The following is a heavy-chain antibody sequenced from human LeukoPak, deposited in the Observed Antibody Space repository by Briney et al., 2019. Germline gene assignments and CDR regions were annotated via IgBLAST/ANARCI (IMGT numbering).Heavy chain of an antibody. Sequence: SGGSLRLSCAVSGFTFSSYTMNWVRQAPGKGLEWVSYISSSSSTIYYADSVKGRFTISRDNAKNSPYLQMNSLRAEDTAVYYCARVASSGYYDAFDIWGQGTMVTVSS. V-gene: IGHV3-48*01. D-gene: IGHD3-22*01. CDR3: ARVASSGYYDAFDI. CDR1: GFTFSSYT. J-gene: IGHJ3*02. CDR2: ISSSSSTI.